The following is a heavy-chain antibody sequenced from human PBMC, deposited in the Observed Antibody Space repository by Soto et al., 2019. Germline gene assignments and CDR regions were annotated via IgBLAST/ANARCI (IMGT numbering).Heavy chain of an antibody. D-gene: IGHD3-10*01. CDR1: GDSVSGYSAG. V-gene: IGHV6-1*01. Sequence: RSQTLSLTCAISGDSVSGYSAGWNWIRQSPSRGLEWLGRTYYGSRWYYDYAGSMKSRITINADTSKNHFSLQLNSVTPEDTAVYYCASGMLVRGAYYMDVWGQGTTVTVSS. CDR2: TYYGSRWYY. CDR3: ASGMLVRGAYYMDV. J-gene: IGHJ6*02.